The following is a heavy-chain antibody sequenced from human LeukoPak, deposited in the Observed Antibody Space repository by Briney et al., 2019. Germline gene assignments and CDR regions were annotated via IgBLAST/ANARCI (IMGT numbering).Heavy chain of an antibody. Sequence: GESLKISCKGSGYNFTIYWIGWVRQMPGKGLEWMGIIYPGDSDTLYSPSLQGQVTISADKSLSTAYLQWSSLKASDTAIYYCARQGTARPSEMDVWGKGTTVTVSS. CDR3: ARQGTARPSEMDV. CDR2: IYPGDSDT. V-gene: IGHV5-51*01. J-gene: IGHJ6*04. D-gene: IGHD6-6*01. CDR1: GYNFTIYW.